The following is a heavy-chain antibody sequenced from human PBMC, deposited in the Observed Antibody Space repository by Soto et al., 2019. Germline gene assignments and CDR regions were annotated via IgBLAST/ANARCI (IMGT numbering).Heavy chain of an antibody. CDR3: AKGLVT. Sequence: QVQLVESGGGVVQPGRSLRLSCAASGFTFSSYGMHWVRQAPGKGLEWVAVISYDGSNKYYADSVKGRFTISRDNSKNTLYLQMNSLRAEDTAVYYCAKGLVTWGKGTLVTVSS. V-gene: IGHV3-30*18. CDR1: GFTFSSYG. CDR2: ISYDGSNK. J-gene: IGHJ5*02. D-gene: IGHD3-22*01.